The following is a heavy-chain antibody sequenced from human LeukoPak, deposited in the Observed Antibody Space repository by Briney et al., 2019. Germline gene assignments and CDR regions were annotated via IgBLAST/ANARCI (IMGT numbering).Heavy chain of an antibody. Sequence: GGSLRLSCAASGFTFSSYSMNWVRQAPGKGLEWVSSISSSSSYIYYADSVKGRFTIYRDNAKNSLYLQMNSLRAEDTAVYYCAREAGYCSGGSCYPAEVYYYYMDVWGKGTTVTVSS. CDR1: GFTFSSYS. CDR3: AREAGYCSGGSCYPAEVYYYYMDV. V-gene: IGHV3-21*01. J-gene: IGHJ6*03. CDR2: ISSSSSYI. D-gene: IGHD2-15*01.